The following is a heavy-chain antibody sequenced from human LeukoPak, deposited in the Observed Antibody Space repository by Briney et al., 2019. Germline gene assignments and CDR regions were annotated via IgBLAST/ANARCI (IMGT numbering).Heavy chain of an antibody. D-gene: IGHD3-22*01. V-gene: IGHV4-59*12. Sequence: SETLSLTCTVSGGSISSYYWSWIRQPPGKGLEWIGYIYYSGSTNYNPSLKSRVTISVDRSKNQFSLKLSSVTAADTAVYYCARGGSGNYYDSSGPGDYWGQGTLVTVSS. CDR3: ARGGSGNYYDSSGPGDY. CDR1: GGSISSYY. CDR2: IYYSGST. J-gene: IGHJ4*02.